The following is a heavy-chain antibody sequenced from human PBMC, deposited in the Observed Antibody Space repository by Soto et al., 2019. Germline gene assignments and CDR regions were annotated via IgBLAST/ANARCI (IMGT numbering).Heavy chain of an antibody. CDR2: IIAILGIA. J-gene: IGHJ5*02. D-gene: IGHD6-6*01. V-gene: IGHV1-69*02. CDR1: GGTFSSYT. Sequence: QVQLVQSGAEVKKPGSSVKVSCKASGGTFSSYTISWVRQAPGQGLEWMGRIIAILGIANYAQKFQGRVMINADKSTSTAYMEVSSLRSEDTAVYYCARYDRERSSSSLGWFGPLGQGTLVTVSS. CDR3: ARYDRERSSSSLGWFGP.